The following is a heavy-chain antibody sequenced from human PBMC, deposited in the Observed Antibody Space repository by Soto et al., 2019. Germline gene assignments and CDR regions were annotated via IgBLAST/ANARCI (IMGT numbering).Heavy chain of an antibody. Sequence: ASVKVSCKASGFTFTSSAVQWVRQARGQRLEWIGWIVVGSGNTNYAQKFQERVTITRDMSTSTAYMELSSLRSEDTAVYYCAAERYYYGSGSYSYYYYGMDVWGQGTTVTVSS. J-gene: IGHJ6*02. V-gene: IGHV1-58*01. CDR2: IVVGSGNT. CDR1: GFTFTSSA. D-gene: IGHD3-10*01. CDR3: AAERYYYGSGSYSYYYYGMDV.